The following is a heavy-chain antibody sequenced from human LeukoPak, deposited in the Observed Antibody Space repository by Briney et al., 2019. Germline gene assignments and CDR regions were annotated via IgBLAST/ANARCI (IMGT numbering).Heavy chain of an antibody. D-gene: IGHD2-15*01. J-gene: IGHJ1*01. V-gene: IGHV3-20*04. Sequence: TGGSLRLSCAASGFTFDDYAMSWVRQAPGKGLEWVSDVNRNGVTTTYADSVKGRFTISRDNAKNSLYLQLNSLRAEDTALYYWAREDGFCSGGSCYQHWGQGTLVTVSS. CDR1: GFTFDDYA. CDR3: AREDGFCSGGSCYQH. CDR2: VNRNGVTT.